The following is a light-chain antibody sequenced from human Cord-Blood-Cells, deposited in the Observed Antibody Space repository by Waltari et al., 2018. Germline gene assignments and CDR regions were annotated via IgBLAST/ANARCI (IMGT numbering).Light chain of an antibody. Sequence: IVMQQSPATLSVSPGERATLSCRASQSVSSNLAWYQQKPGQAPRLLIYGASTRATGIPARFSGSGSGTEFTLTISSLQSEDFAVYYCQQYNNWPLTFGGGTKVEIK. J-gene: IGKJ4*01. V-gene: IGKV3-15*01. CDR1: QSVSSN. CDR2: GAS. CDR3: QQYNNWPLT.